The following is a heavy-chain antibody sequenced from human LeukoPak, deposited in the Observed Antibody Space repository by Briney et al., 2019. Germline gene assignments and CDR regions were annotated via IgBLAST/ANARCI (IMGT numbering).Heavy chain of an antibody. Sequence: GGSLRLSCAASGFTFSSYAMSWVRQAPGKGLEWVSAISGSGGSTYYADSVKGRFTISRDNSKNTLYLQMNSLRAEDTAVYYCAKDRRYDILTGYPYFDYWGQGTLVTVSS. CDR1: GFTFSSYA. D-gene: IGHD3-9*01. V-gene: IGHV3-23*01. J-gene: IGHJ4*02. CDR3: AKDRRYDILTGYPYFDY. CDR2: ISGSGGST.